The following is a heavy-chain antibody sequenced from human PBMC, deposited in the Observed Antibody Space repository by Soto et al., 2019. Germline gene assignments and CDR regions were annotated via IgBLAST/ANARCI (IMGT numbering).Heavy chain of an antibody. J-gene: IGHJ5*02. Sequence: SETLSLTCTVSGGGISTYYWTWIRQPAGKGLEWIGRIYSSGSTKYNPSLRSRVTMSLDTSNNQFSLRLTSVTAADAAVYYCARGQRFSDWFDPWGQGTLVTVSS. D-gene: IGHD3-3*01. CDR3: ARGQRFSDWFDP. V-gene: IGHV4-4*07. CDR1: GGGISTYY. CDR2: IYSSGST.